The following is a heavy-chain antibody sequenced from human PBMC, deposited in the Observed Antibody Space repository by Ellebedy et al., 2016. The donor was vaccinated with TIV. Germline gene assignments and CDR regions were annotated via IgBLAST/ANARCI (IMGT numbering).Heavy chain of an antibody. Sequence: GESLKISXAASGFTFSSYWMSWVRQAPGKGLEWVGRIKSKTDGGTTDYAAPVKGRFTISRDDSKNTLFLQMNSLKTEDTAVYYCSTDGAVAARTLFDYWGQGNLVTVSS. CDR2: IKSKTDGGTT. CDR3: STDGAVAARTLFDY. J-gene: IGHJ4*02. CDR1: GFTFSSYW. D-gene: IGHD6-6*01. V-gene: IGHV3-15*01.